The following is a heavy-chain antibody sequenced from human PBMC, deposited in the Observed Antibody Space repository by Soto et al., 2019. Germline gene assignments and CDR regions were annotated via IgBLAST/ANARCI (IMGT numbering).Heavy chain of an antibody. J-gene: IGHJ5*02. Sequence: GGALRVSCAAFGVTFSHAAMHWGRQASGKGLKWDGRIRSKTNDYATRYAASVKGRFTISRDDSKNTADLQMNNVRAEDTAGYYCTSSDCASYCGGDCHLHRCFHSWGQG. CDR3: TSSDCASYCGGDCHLHRCFHS. V-gene: IGHV3-73*01. CDR2: IRSKTNDYAT. D-gene: IGHD2-21*02. CDR1: GVTFSHAA.